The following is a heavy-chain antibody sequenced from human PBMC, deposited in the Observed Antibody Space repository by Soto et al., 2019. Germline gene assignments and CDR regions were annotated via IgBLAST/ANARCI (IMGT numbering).Heavy chain of an antibody. CDR1: EFTFSNYA. CDR2: ISYDGNNK. Sequence: GXSLRLSCAASEFTFSNYAIHWVFQAPGKGLQWLAVISYDGNNKYYADSVEGRFTISRDNSKNTVYLQMNSLRLEDTAVYYCARGPSYSDSYFEHWGQGTLVTVSS. V-gene: IGHV3-30*03. D-gene: IGHD4-17*01. J-gene: IGHJ4*02. CDR3: ARGPSYSDSYFEH.